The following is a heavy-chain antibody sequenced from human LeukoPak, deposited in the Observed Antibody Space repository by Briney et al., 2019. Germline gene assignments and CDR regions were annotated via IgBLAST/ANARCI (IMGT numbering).Heavy chain of an antibody. J-gene: IGHJ4*02. CDR2: IYTSGST. CDR3: ASTVDTAMVKWGYFDY. D-gene: IGHD5-18*01. V-gene: IGHV4-4*07. Sequence: SETLSLTCTVSGGSISSYYWSWIRQPAGKGLEWIGRIYTSGSTNYNPSLKSRVTMSVDTSKNQFSLKLSSVTAADTAVYYCASTVDTAMVKWGYFDYWGQGTLVTVSS. CDR1: GGSISSYY.